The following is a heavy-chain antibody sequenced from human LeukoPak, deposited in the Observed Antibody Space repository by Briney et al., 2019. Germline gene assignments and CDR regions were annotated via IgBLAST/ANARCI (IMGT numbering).Heavy chain of an antibody. CDR1: GGSFSGYY. D-gene: IGHD5-12*01. CDR2: INHSGST. J-gene: IGHJ4*02. CDR3: ARGLSSGYDDY. V-gene: IGHV4-34*01. Sequence: SETLSLTCAVYGGSFSGYYWSWIRQPPGKGLEWIGEINHSGSTNYDPSLKSRVTISVDTSKNQFSLKLSSVTAADTAVYYCARGLSSGYDDYWGQGTLVTVSS.